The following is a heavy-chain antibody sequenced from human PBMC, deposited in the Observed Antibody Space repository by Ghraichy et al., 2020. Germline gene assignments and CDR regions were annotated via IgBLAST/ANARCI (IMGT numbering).Heavy chain of an antibody. V-gene: IGHV4-59*01. Sequence: SETLSLTCTVSGGSISSYYWSWIRQPPGKGLEWIGFVYYTGSTNYNPSLKSRVTISVDTSKNQFSLKLSSVTAADTAVYYCARVDDSGSYYTYSYYGMDVWGQGTTVTVSS. D-gene: IGHD3-10*01. CDR3: ARVDDSGSYYTYSYYGMDV. CDR2: VYYTGST. CDR1: GGSISSYY. J-gene: IGHJ6*02.